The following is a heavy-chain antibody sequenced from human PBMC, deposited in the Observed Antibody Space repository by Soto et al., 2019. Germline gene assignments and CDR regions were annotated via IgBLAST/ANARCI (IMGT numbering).Heavy chain of an antibody. V-gene: IGHV3-43*01. Sequence: GGSLRLSCAASGFTFDDYTMHWVRQAPGKGLEWVSLISWDGGSTYYADSVKGRFTISRDNSKNSLYLQMNSLRTEDTALYYCAKGQWLEHTPPHGMDVWGQGTTVTVSS. CDR1: GFTFDDYT. CDR3: AKGQWLEHTPPHGMDV. J-gene: IGHJ6*02. CDR2: ISWDGGST. D-gene: IGHD6-19*01.